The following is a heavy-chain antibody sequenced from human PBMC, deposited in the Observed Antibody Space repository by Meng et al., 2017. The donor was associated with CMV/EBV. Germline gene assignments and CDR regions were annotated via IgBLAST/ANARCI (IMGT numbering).Heavy chain of an antibody. CDR3: ARGYCTNGVCYREPYYGMDV. CDR2: ISYDGSNK. Sequence: GGSLRLSCAASGFTFSSYAMHWVRQAPGKGLEWVAVISYDGSNKYYADSVKGRFTISRDNSENTLYLQMNSLRAEDTAVYYCARGYCTNGVCYREPYYGMDVWGQGTTVTVSS. CDR1: GFTFSSYA. J-gene: IGHJ6*02. D-gene: IGHD2-8*01. V-gene: IGHV3-30-3*01.